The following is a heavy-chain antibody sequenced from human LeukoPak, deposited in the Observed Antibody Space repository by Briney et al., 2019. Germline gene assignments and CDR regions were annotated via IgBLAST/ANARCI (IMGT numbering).Heavy chain of an antibody. D-gene: IGHD3-9*01. CDR3: ARDYDILAGYDYGMDV. J-gene: IGHJ6*02. CDR2: IYHSGST. V-gene: IGHV4-34*01. Sequence: GSLRLSCAASGFTFSDYYMSWIRQPPGKGLEWIGEIYHSGSTNYNPSLKSRVTISVDKSKNQFSLKLSSVTAADTAVYYCARDYDILAGYDYGMDVWGQGTTVTVSS. CDR1: GFTFSDYY.